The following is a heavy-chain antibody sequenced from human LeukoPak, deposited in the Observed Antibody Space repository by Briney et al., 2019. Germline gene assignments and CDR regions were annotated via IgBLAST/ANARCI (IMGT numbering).Heavy chain of an antibody. CDR2: INPNSGGT. J-gene: IGHJ5*02. Sequence: ASVKVSCKASGYTFTGYYMHWVRQAPGQGLEWMGWINPNSGGTNYPQKFQGRVTMTRDTSISTAYMELSRLRSDDTAVYYCARDLPWTNQLIAVAGKNWFDPWGQGTLVTVSS. V-gene: IGHV1-2*02. CDR3: ARDLPWTNQLIAVAGKNWFDP. CDR1: GYTFTGYY. D-gene: IGHD6-19*01.